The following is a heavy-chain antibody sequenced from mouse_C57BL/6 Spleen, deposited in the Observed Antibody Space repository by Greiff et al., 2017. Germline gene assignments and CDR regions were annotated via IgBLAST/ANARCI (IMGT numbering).Heavy chain of an antibody. Sequence: EVQLQQSGAELVRPGASVKLSCTASGFNIKDYYMHWVKQRPEQGLEWIGRIDPEDGETEYAPKFQGKATMTADTSSNTAYLQLSILTSEDTAFYYCTTVPCYGSSSSFAYWGQGTLVTVSA. D-gene: IGHD1-1*01. V-gene: IGHV14-1*01. CDR3: TTVPCYGSSSSFAY. CDR1: GFNIKDYY. CDR2: IDPEDGET. J-gene: IGHJ3*01.